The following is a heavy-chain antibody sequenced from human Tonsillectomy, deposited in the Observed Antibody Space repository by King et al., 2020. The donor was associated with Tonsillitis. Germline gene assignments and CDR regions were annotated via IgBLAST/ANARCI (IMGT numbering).Heavy chain of an antibody. CDR3: AHSYYDFWSGYYGHGFLFDY. Sequence: LTLKESGPTLVKPTQTLTLTCTFSGFSLSTSGVGVGWIRQPPGKALEWLALIYWNDDKRYSPSLKSRLTITKDTSENQVVLTMTNMDPVDTATYYCAHSYYDFWSGYYGHGFLFDYWGQGTLVTVSS. CDR1: GFSLSTSGVG. J-gene: IGHJ4*02. V-gene: IGHV2-5*01. D-gene: IGHD3-3*01. CDR2: IYWNDDK.